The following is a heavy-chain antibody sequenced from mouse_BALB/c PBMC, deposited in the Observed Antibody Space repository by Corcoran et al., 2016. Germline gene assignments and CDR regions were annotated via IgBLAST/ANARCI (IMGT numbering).Heavy chain of an antibody. Sequence: QIQLVQSGPELKKPGETVKISCKASGYTFTNYGMNWVKQAPGKGLKWMGWINTYTGEPTYADDFKGRFAFSLETSASTAYLQINNLKNEDTATYFCAREVGSMSLFAYWGQGTLVTVSA. CDR3: AREVGSMSLFAY. CDR2: INTYTGEP. D-gene: IGHD2-3*01. V-gene: IGHV9-3-1*01. CDR1: GYTFTNYG. J-gene: IGHJ3*01.